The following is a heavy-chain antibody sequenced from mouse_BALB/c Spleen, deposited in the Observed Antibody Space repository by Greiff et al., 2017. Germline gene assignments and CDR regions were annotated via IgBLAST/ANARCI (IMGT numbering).Heavy chain of an antibody. V-gene: IGHV14-4*02. Sequence: EVQLQQSGAELVRSGASVKLSCTASGFNIKDYYMHWVKQRPEQGLEWIGWIDPENGDTEYAPKFPGKATMTADTSSNTAYMQLSSLTSEDTAVYYCNRYYGSTLYAMDYWGQGTSVTVSS. CDR1: GFNIKDYY. CDR2: IDPENGDT. D-gene: IGHD1-1*01. CDR3: NRYYGSTLYAMDY. J-gene: IGHJ4*01.